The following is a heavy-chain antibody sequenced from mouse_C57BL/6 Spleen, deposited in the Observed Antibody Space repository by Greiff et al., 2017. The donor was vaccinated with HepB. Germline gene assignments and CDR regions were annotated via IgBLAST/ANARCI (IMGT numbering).Heavy chain of an antibody. CDR2: IDPSDSYT. V-gene: IGHV1-50*01. J-gene: IGHJ4*01. CDR3: ARHYGGAMDY. D-gene: IGHD1-1*02. Sequence: QVQLQPGAELVKPGASVKLSCKASGYTFTSYWMQWVKQRPGQGLEWIGEIDPSDSYTNYNQKFKGKATLTVDTSSSTAYMQLSSLTSEDSAVYYCARHYGGAMDYWGQGTSVTVSS. CDR1: GYTFTSYW.